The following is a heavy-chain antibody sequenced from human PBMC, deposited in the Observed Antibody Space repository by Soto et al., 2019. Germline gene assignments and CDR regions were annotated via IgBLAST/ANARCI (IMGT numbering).Heavy chain of an antibody. D-gene: IGHD2-21*02. CDR1: GGSIISGDYY. Sequence: QAQLRESGPGLVKPSQTLSLTCTVSGGSIISGDYYWSWIRQPPGKGLEWIGYIYYSGDTSYNPSLKSRVTISIDTAKIQFSLTLSSVTAADTAFSYCAREGARLFGGNSDYYSTMDVWGPGTTVTVSS. CDR2: IYYSGDT. V-gene: IGHV4-30-4*08. CDR3: AREGARLFGGNSDYYSTMDV. J-gene: IGHJ6*02.